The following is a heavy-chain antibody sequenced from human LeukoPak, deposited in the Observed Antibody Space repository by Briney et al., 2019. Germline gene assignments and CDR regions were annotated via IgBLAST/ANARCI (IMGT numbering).Heavy chain of an antibody. D-gene: IGHD3-3*01. V-gene: IGHV4-59*01. CDR2: IYYSGST. CDR3: ARAGRPRFLRSRGAFDI. Sequence: SETLSLTCTVSGGSISSYYWSWIRQPPGKGLEWIGYIYYSGSTNYNPSLKSRVTISVDTSKNQFSLKLSSVTAADTAVYYCARAGRPRFLRSRGAFDIWGQGTMVTVSS. J-gene: IGHJ3*02. CDR1: GGSISSYY.